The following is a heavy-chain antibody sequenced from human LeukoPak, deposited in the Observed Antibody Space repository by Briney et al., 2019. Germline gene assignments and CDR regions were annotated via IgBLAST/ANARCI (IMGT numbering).Heavy chain of an antibody. CDR1: GYXFTGYY. CDR2: INPNSGGT. CDR3: ARSGGFAAAAGDY. D-gene: IGHD6-13*01. J-gene: IGHJ4*02. Sequence: ASVKVSCKASGYXFTGYYMHWVRQAPGQGLEWMGWINPNSGGTNYAQKFQGRVTMTRDTSISTAYMELSRLRSDDTAVYYCARSGGFAAAAGDYWGQGTLVTVSS. V-gene: IGHV1-2*02.